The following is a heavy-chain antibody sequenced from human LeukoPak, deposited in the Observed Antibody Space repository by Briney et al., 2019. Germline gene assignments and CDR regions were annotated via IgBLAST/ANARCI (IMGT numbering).Heavy chain of an antibody. J-gene: IGHJ6*02. D-gene: IGHD3-22*01. Sequence: GGSLRLSCTASGFTFGDYAMSWVRQAPGKGLEWVSFIRSKAYGRTTEYAASVKGRFTISRDDSKSIAYLQMNSPKTEDTAVYYCRGDSSGYYSDYGMDVWGQGTTVTVSS. V-gene: IGHV3-49*04. CDR3: RGDSSGYYSDYGMDV. CDR2: IRSKAYGRTT. CDR1: GFTFGDYA.